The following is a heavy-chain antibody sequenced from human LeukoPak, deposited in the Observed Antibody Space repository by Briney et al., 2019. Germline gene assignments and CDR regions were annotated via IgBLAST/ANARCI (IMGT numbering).Heavy chain of an antibody. CDR1: GFTFSSYG. J-gene: IGHJ4*02. D-gene: IGHD5-12*01. CDR3: AKDEYSGYDYSFDY. CDR2: IWYDGSNK. Sequence: GGSLRLSCAASGFTFSSYGMHWVRQAPGKGLEWVAVIWYDGSNKYYADSVKGRFTISRDNSKNKLYLQMNSLRAEDTAVYYCAKDEYSGYDYSFDYWGQGTLVTVSS. V-gene: IGHV3-33*06.